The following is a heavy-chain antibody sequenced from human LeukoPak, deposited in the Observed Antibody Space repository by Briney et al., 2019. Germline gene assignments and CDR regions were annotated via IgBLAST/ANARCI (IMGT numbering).Heavy chain of an antibody. CDR2: IYTSGST. CDR3: ATTGGRFPAPFDY. CDR1: GGSISSYY. J-gene: IGHJ4*02. V-gene: IGHV4-4*09. D-gene: IGHD2-15*01. Sequence: PSETLSPICTVSGGSISSYYWSWIRQPPGKGLEWIGYIYTSGSTNYNLSLKSRVTISVDTSKNQFSLKLSSVTAADTAVYYCATTGGRFPAPFDYWGQGTLVTVSS.